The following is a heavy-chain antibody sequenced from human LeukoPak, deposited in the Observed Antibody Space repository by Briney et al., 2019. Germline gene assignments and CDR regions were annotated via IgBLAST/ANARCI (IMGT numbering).Heavy chain of an antibody. CDR3: TRLGDYVWGSYLFDY. Sequence: GGSLRLSCAASGFTFSGSAMHWVRQASGKGLEWVGRIRSKANSYATAYAASVKGRFTISRDDSKNTAYLQMNSLKTEDTAVYYCTRLGDYVWGSYLFDYWGQGTLVTVSS. D-gene: IGHD3-16*01. CDR1: GFTFSGSA. CDR2: IRSKANSYAT. J-gene: IGHJ4*02. V-gene: IGHV3-73*01.